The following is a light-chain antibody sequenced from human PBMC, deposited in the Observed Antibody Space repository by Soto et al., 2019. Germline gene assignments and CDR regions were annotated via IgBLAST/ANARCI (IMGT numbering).Light chain of an antibody. J-gene: IGLJ1*01. CDR3: NSYVAGSNV. Sequence: SVLTQPASVSGSPGQSITISCTGTSSDVGKYDYVSWFQHHPGKAPKLIIYEVSKRPSGVPDRFSGSKSGSTASLTVSGLQTEDEAYYYCNSYVAGSNVFGTGTKVTVL. CDR1: SSDVGKYDY. CDR2: EVS. V-gene: IGLV2-8*01.